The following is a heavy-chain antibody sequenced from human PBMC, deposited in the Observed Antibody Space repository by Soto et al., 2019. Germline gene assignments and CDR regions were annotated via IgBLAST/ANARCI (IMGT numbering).Heavy chain of an antibody. Sequence: GGSLRLSCSCTFSMYSMNWVRHAPGKGLEWVASISSGGSYIKYADSVKGRFTISRDNAKNSVSLQMNSLRVDDTAVYFCTRDKGGSYDSWFDPWGQGTLVTVSS. D-gene: IGHD1-26*01. J-gene: IGHJ5*02. CDR3: TRDKGGSYDSWFDP. V-gene: IGHV3-21*01. CDR1: CTFSMYS. CDR2: ISSGGSYI.